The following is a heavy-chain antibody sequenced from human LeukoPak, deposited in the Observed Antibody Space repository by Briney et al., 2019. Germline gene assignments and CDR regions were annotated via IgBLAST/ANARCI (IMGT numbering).Heavy chain of an antibody. Sequence: GESLKISCKGSGYSFTNYWIGWVRQMPGKGLEWMGIIYPGDSDIRYSPSFQGQATISADKSISTAYLQWSTLKASDTAMYYCARGEDSGNYYFDYWGQGTLVTVSS. D-gene: IGHD3-22*01. CDR2: IYPGDSDI. CDR1: GYSFTNYW. J-gene: IGHJ4*02. V-gene: IGHV5-51*01. CDR3: ARGEDSGNYYFDY.